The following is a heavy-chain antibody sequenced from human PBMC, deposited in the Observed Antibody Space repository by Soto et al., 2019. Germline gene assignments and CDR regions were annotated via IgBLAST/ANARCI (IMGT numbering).Heavy chain of an antibody. J-gene: IGHJ6*02. CDR2: ISSSGSTI. CDR3: GRGWGIAAAAHYYYYYGMDV. Sequence: PGGSLRLSCAASGFTFSDYYMSWIRQAPGRGLEWVSYISSSGSTIYYADSVKSRFTISRDNAKNSLYLQMNSLRAEDTAVYYCGRGWGIAAAAHYYYYYGMDVWGQGTTVTVSS. V-gene: IGHV3-11*01. D-gene: IGHD6-13*01. CDR1: GFTFSDYY.